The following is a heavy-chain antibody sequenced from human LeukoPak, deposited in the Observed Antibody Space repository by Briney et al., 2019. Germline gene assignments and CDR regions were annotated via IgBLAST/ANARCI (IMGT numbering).Heavy chain of an antibody. Sequence: GGSLRLSCAASGFTFSSYAMHWVRQAPGKGLEWVAVISYDGSNKYYADSVKGRFTISRDNSKNTLYPQINSLRAEDTAVYYCARVRSSWYYYDSSGYSPDASDIWGQGTMVTVSS. CDR2: ISYDGSNK. D-gene: IGHD3-22*01. V-gene: IGHV3-30-3*01. CDR3: ARVRSSWYYYDSSGYSPDASDI. J-gene: IGHJ3*02. CDR1: GFTFSSYA.